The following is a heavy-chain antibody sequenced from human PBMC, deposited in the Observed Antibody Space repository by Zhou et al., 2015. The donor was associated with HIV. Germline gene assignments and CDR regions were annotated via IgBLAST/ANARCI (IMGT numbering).Heavy chain of an antibody. CDR2: IIPIFGTA. Sequence: QVQLVQSGAEVKKPGSSVKVSCKASGGTFSSYAISWVRQAPGQGLEWMGGIIPIFGTANYAQKFQGRVTITADESTSTAYMELSSLRSEDTAVYYCASCRRNWNDVFHAFDIWGQGTMVTVSS. CDR3: ASCRRNWNDVFHAFDI. D-gene: IGHD1-1*01. V-gene: IGHV1-69*01. J-gene: IGHJ3*02. CDR1: GGTFSSYA.